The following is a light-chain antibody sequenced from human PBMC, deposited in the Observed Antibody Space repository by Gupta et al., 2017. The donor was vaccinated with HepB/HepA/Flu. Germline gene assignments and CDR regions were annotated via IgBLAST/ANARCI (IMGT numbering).Light chain of an antibody. CDR3: QQYVNSPWN. Sequence: ETVLTQSPGTLSLSPGERATLSCRASQSVSSSNYVAWDQQKPGQAPRLLIVCASSRATGIPDRCSGRGSGTDCILTISRLEPEDGAVDYWQQYVNSPWNFGQGTKVEIK. V-gene: IGKV3-20*01. CDR2: CAS. J-gene: IGKJ1*01. CDR1: QSVSSSN.